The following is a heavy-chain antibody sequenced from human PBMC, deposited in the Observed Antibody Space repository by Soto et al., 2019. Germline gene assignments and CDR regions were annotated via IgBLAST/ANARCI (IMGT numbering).Heavy chain of an antibody. D-gene: IGHD3-10*01. CDR2: IYYSGST. V-gene: IGHV4-59*08. CDR1: GGSISSYY. CDR3: ARQNVLLWFGDRGHNYFDN. J-gene: IGHJ4*02. Sequence: PSETLSLTCTVSGGSISSYYWSWILQPPGKGLEWIGYIYYSGSTNYNPSLKSRVTISVDTSKNQFSLKLSSVTAADTAVYYCARQNVLLWFGDRGHNYFDNWGQGTLVTVYS.